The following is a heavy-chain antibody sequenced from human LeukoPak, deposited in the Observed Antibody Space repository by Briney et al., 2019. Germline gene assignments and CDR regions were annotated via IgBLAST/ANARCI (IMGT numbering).Heavy chain of an antibody. CDR2: IDPSDSYA. CDR3: ARQVDCSTTSCYPPEFDF. J-gene: IGHJ4*02. CDR1: GYSFTNYW. D-gene: IGHD2-2*01. Sequence: GESLRISCKGSGYSFTNYWISWVRQMPGKGLEWMGRIDPSDSYASYSPSFQGHVTISADRPISTVYLQRSSLKASDTAIYYCARQVDCSTTSCYPPEFDFWGQGTLVTVSS. V-gene: IGHV5-10-1*01.